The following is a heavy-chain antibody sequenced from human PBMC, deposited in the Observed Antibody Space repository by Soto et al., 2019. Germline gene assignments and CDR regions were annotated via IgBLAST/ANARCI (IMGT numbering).Heavy chain of an antibody. D-gene: IGHD6-19*01. CDR2: ISAYNGNT. CDR1: GYTFTSYC. CDR3: ARAVAGTNWFDP. Sequence: GASVKVSCKASGYTFTSYCISWVLQAPGQGLEWMGWISAYNGNTNYAQKLQGRVTMTTDTSTSTAYMELRSLRSDDTAVYYCARAVAGTNWFDPWGQGTLVTVSS. J-gene: IGHJ5*02. V-gene: IGHV1-18*04.